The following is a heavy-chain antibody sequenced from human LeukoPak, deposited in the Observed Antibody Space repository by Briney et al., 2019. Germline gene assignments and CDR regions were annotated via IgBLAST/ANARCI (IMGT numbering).Heavy chain of an antibody. CDR3: SRDSSGYYGDYFDY. D-gene: IGHD3-22*01. CDR2: ISGSGGST. J-gene: IGHJ4*02. Sequence: GGSLRLSCAASGFTVSSNYMSWVRQAPGKGLEWVSAISGSGGSTYYADSVKGRFTISRDNSKNTLYLQMNSLKTEDTAVYYCSRDSSGYYGDYFDYWGQGTLVTVSS. CDR1: GFTVSSNY. V-gene: IGHV3-23*01.